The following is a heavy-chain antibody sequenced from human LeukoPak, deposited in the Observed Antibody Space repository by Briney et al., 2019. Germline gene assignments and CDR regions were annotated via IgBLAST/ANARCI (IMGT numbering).Heavy chain of an antibody. CDR2: ISYDGSNK. CDR3: AKDRGTLYYYYMDV. D-gene: IGHD3-10*01. CDR1: GFTFSSYG. J-gene: IGHJ6*03. V-gene: IGHV3-30*18. Sequence: TGRSLRLSCAASGFTFSSYGMHWVRQAPGKGLEWVAVISYDGSNKYYADSVKGRFTISRDNSKNTLYLQMNSLRAEDTAVYYCAKDRGTLYYYYMDVWGKGTTVTVSS.